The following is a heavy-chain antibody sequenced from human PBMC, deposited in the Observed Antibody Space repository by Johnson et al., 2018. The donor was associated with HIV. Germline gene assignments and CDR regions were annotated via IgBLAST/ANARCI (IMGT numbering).Heavy chain of an antibody. V-gene: IGHV3-30*04. CDR1: GFTFSSYA. D-gene: IGHD3-10*01. Sequence: QVQLVESGGGVVQPGRYLRLSCAASGFTFSSYAMHWVRQAPGKGLEWVAVISYDGSNKYYADSVKGRFTISRDNSKNTLYVQMNSLRAEDTAVYYCAKSTQANILRESGPYGAFDIWGQGTMVTVSS. CDR2: ISYDGSNK. CDR3: AKSTQANILRESGPYGAFDI. J-gene: IGHJ3*02.